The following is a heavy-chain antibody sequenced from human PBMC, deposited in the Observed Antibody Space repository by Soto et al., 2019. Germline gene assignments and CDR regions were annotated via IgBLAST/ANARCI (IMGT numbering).Heavy chain of an antibody. V-gene: IGHV4-39*02. CDR1: EGSINWSPDY. Sequence: SETLSLTCTVSEGSINWSPDYWGWLRQPPGKEPQWIASVHYTASTTYHNPSLKSRVTISVDTSKNQFSLNLRSVTAADTAIYYCARATPGYPGRAFQIWGQGKMVTVSS. CDR3: ARATPGYPGRAFQI. D-gene: IGHD2-15*01. J-gene: IGHJ3*02. CDR2: VHYTAST.